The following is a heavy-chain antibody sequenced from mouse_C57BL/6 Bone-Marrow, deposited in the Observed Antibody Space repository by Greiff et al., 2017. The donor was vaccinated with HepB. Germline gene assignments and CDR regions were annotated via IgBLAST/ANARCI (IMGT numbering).Heavy chain of an antibody. J-gene: IGHJ4*01. CDR1: GFTFSDYY. CDR3: ARTVPLAMDY. CDR2: ISNGGGST. Sequence: EVQGVESGGGLVQPGGSLKLSCAASGFTFSDYYMYWVRQTPEKRLEWVAYISNGGGSTYYPDTVKGRFTISRDNAKNTLYLQMSRLKSEDTAMYYCARTVPLAMDYWGQGTSVTVSS. D-gene: IGHD1-1*01. V-gene: IGHV5-12*01.